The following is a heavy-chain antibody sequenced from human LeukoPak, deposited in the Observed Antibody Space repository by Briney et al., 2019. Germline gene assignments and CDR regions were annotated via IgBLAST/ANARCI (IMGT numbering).Heavy chain of an antibody. CDR3: ARHRPWGFRCSGGSCYPDAFDI. D-gene: IGHD2-15*01. J-gene: IGHJ3*02. V-gene: IGHV4-39*01. CDR1: GGSISSSSYY. CDR2: IYYSGST. Sequence: SETLSLTCTVSGGSISSSSYYWGWIRQPPGKGLEWIGSIYYSGSTYYNPSLKSRVTISVDTSKNQFSLKLSSVTAADTAVYYCARHRPWGFRCSGGSCYPDAFDIWGQGTMVTVSS.